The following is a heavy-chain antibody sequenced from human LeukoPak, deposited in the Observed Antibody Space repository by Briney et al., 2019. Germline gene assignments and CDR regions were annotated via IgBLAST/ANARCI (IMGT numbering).Heavy chain of an antibody. D-gene: IGHD3-10*01. J-gene: IGHJ4*02. Sequence: PSETLSLTCAVYGGSFSGYYWSWIRQPPGKGLEWIGEINHSGSTNYNPSLKSRVTISVDTSKNQFSLKLSSVTAADTAVYYCARRRHYYGSGNPFDYWGQGTLVTVSS. CDR2: INHSGST. CDR1: GGSFSGYY. CDR3: ARRRHYYGSGNPFDY. V-gene: IGHV4-34*01.